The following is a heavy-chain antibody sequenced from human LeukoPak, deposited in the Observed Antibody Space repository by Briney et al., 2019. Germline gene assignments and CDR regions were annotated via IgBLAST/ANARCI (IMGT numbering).Heavy chain of an antibody. CDR2: MYSGGST. CDR1: GFTVSSNY. V-gene: IGHV3-66*01. CDR3: ARGSGGGWNNDIDY. D-gene: IGHD6-19*01. J-gene: IGHJ4*02. Sequence: GGSLRLSCAASGFTVSSNYMGWVRQAPGKGLEWVSVMYSGGSTYYGDPVKGRFTISRDNSKNTLYLQMNSLRAEDTAVYYCARGSGGGWNNDIDYWGQGTLVTVSS.